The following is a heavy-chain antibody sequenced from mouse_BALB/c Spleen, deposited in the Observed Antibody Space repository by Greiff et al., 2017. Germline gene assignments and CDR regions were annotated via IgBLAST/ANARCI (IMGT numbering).Heavy chain of an antibody. CDR1: GFTFSDYY. D-gene: IGHD2-2*01. V-gene: IGHV5-4*02. CDR2: ISDGGSYT. CDR3: ARAYGYDRAWFAY. J-gene: IGHJ3*01. Sequence: EVKLVESGGGLVKPGGSLKLSCAASGFTFSDYYMYWVRQTPEKRLEWVATISDGGSYTYYPDSVKGRFTISRDNAKNNLYLQMSSLKSEDTAMYYCARAYGYDRAWFAYWGQGTLVTVSA.